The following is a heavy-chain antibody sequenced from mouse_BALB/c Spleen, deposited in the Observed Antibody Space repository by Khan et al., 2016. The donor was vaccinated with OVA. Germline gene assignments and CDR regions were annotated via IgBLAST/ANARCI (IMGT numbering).Heavy chain of an antibody. J-gene: IGHJ2*01. D-gene: IGHD1-1*01. CDR2: ISYSGNT. CDR1: GYSITSDYA. CDR3: AKVYGGDFDY. V-gene: IGHV3-2*02. Sequence: EVQLQESGPGLVKPSQSLSLTCTVTGYSITSDYAWNWIRQFPGNKLEWMGYISYSGNTNYNPSLRSRISITRDTSKNQFFLQLNSVTTEDTATYYRAKVYGGDFDYWGQGTNLTVSS.